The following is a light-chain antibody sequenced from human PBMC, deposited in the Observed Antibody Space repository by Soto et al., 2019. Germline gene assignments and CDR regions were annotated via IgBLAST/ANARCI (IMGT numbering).Light chain of an antibody. Sequence: EIVMTQSPATLSVSPGERATLSCRASQSVSSNLAWYQQKPGQAPRLLIYGASTRATVIPARFSGSGSGTEFTLTISSLQSEDFAVYYCQQYNNWPPRLTFGPGTKVDIK. CDR3: QQYNNWPPRLT. J-gene: IGKJ3*01. CDR2: GAS. CDR1: QSVSSN. V-gene: IGKV3-15*01.